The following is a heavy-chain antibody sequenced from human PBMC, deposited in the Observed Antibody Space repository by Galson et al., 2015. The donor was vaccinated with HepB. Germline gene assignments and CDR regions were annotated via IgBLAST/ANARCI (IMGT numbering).Heavy chain of an antibody. CDR2: IGGSGTST. J-gene: IGHJ4*02. D-gene: IGHD2/OR15-2a*01. CDR1: GFTFSSYA. CDR3: ARRLLSYFDS. Sequence: SLRLSCAASGFTFSSYAMSWVRQAPGKGLEWVASIGGSGTSTYYADSVRGRFTISRDNSKSTLFLQIDSLRVGDTAVYYCARRLLSYFDSWGQGTLVTVSS. V-gene: IGHV3-23*01.